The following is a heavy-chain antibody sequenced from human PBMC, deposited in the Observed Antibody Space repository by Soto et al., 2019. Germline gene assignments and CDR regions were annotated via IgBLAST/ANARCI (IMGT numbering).Heavy chain of an antibody. D-gene: IGHD4-17*01. CDR2: INSDGSST. J-gene: IGHJ6*01. V-gene: IGHV3-74*01. CDR3: ARAYGGSLRYYHYGMEV. Sequence: GGSLRLSCAASVFTFSSYWMHCVRQSPGKWLVWVSRINSDGSSTSYADSVKGRFTISRDNAKNTLYLQMNSLRAEDTAVYYCARAYGGSLRYYHYGMEVWGQRTTVMVSS. CDR1: VFTFSSYW.